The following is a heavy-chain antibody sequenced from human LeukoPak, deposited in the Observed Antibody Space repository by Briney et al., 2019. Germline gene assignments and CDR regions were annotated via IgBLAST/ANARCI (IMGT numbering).Heavy chain of an antibody. D-gene: IGHD3-10*02. Sequence: PSETLSLTCTVSGGSISTYHWNWIRQPAGKGLEWIGRIYVGGYTNYNPALKSRVTVSADTSKNQFSLKLRSVTAADTAVYFCSTSDHVHYYYHCMDVWGQGITVTVSS. CDR2: IYVGGYT. J-gene: IGHJ6*02. CDR1: GGSISTYH. CDR3: STSDHVHYYYHCMDV. V-gene: IGHV4-4*07.